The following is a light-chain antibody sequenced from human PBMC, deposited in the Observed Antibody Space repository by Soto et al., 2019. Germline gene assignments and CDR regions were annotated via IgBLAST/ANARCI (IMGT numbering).Light chain of an antibody. CDR3: QQYDNWPWT. Sequence: PGERVTLSCRASQSVSSSYLTWYQQKPGQAPRLLIYGASTRATDIPARFSGSVSGTEFTLTISSLQSEDFGVYYCQQYDNWPWTFGQGTKVDI. J-gene: IGKJ1*01. V-gene: IGKV3-15*01. CDR2: GAS. CDR1: QSVSSSY.